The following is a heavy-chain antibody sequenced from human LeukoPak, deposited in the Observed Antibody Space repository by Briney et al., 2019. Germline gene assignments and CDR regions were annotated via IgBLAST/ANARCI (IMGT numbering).Heavy chain of an antibody. D-gene: IGHD1-26*01. J-gene: IGHJ4*02. Sequence: PSETLSLTSAVSGGSISSGGYSWSWIRQPPGKGLEWIGYIYHSGSTYYNPSLKSRVTISVDTTNNQVSLKLSSVTPGDTAVYYCARGRGLSGRYSYWGQGTLVTVSS. V-gene: IGHV4-30-2*01. CDR3: ARGRGLSGRYSY. CDR2: IYHSGST. CDR1: GGSISSGGYS.